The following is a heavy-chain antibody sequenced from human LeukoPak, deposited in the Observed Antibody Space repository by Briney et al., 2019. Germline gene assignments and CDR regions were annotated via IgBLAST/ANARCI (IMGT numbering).Heavy chain of an antibody. CDR2: INAGNGNT. CDR1: GYTFTSYA. D-gene: IGHD3-22*01. Sequence: ASVKVSCKASGYTFTSYAMHWVRQAPGQRLEWMGWINAGNGNTKYSQKFQGRVTITRDTSASTAYMELSSLRSEDTAVYYCARDRLVEYYYDSSGDAFDIWGQETMVTVSS. J-gene: IGHJ3*02. CDR3: ARDRLVEYYYDSSGDAFDI. V-gene: IGHV1-3*01.